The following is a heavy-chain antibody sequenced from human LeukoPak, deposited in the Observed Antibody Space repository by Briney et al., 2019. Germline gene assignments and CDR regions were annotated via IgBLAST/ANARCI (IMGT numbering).Heavy chain of an antibody. CDR1: GGSISSGSYY. D-gene: IGHD6-19*01. Sequence: PSQSLSLTCAVPGGSISSGSYYWSWTRQPAGKTLEWIGRIYTSGNTNYNPTLRSRVTRSVDTPKNQFSLKLSSVTVADTAVYYCAAVADTADYYGMDVWGQGTTVTVSS. CDR3: AAVADTADYYGMDV. CDR2: IYTSGNT. J-gene: IGHJ6*02. V-gene: IGHV4-61*02.